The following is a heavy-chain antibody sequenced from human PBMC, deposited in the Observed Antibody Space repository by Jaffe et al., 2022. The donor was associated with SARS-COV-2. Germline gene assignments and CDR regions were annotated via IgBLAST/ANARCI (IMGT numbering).Heavy chain of an antibody. V-gene: IGHV2-26*01. Sequence: QVTLKESGPVLVKPTETLTLTCTVSGFSLSNARMGVSWIRQPPGKALEWLAHIFSNDEKSYSTSLKSRLTISKDTSKSQVVLTMTNMDPVDTATYYCARIDAANYDILTGYLGTPPNFDYWGQGTLVTVSS. D-gene: IGHD3-9*01. CDR2: IFSNDEK. CDR3: ARIDAANYDILTGYLGTPPNFDY. CDR1: GFSLSNARMG. J-gene: IGHJ4*02.